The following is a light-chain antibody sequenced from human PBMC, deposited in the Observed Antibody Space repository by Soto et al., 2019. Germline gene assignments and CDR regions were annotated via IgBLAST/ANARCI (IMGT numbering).Light chain of an antibody. J-gene: IGKJ5*01. CDR1: QTVSSN. CDR3: QHYVTSLTT. Sequence: ETVMTQSPATLSVSPGERATLSCLARQTVSSNLAWYQQKPGQSPRLLIYDASSRASGIPARFSGRGSGTDFTLTISRLEPEDFAVYYCQHYVTSLTTFGQGTRLEIK. V-gene: IGKV3D-15*01. CDR2: DAS.